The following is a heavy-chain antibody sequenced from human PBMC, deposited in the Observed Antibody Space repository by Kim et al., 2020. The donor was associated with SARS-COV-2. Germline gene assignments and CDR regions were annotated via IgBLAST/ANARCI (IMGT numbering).Heavy chain of an antibody. CDR2: A. CDR3: ARDWGSGSYSS. V-gene: IGHV1-69*01. Sequence: ASYTQKFQGRVTITADESTSTAYMERNSVRYEDTAVYYCARDWGSGSYSSWGQGTLVTVSS. D-gene: IGHD1-26*01. J-gene: IGHJ4*02.